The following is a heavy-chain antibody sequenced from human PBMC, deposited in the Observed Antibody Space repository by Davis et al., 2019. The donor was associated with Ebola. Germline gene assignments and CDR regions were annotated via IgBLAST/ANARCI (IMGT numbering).Heavy chain of an antibody. Sequence: PGGSLRLSCAASGFTFSSYAMSWVRQAPGKGLEWVSGINWNGGSTGYADSVKGRFTISRDNAKNSLYLRMNSLRAEDTAVYHCARVNAVTGYSRFDSWGQGTLVTVSS. D-gene: IGHD3-9*01. CDR3: ARVNAVTGYSRFDS. V-gene: IGHV3-20*01. CDR2: INWNGGST. J-gene: IGHJ5*01. CDR1: GFTFSSYA.